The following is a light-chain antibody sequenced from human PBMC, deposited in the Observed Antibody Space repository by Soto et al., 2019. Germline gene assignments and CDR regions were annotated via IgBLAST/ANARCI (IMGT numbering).Light chain of an antibody. CDR1: KLGDKY. CDR3: RAWESSPALFV. J-gene: IGLJ1*01. V-gene: IGLV3-1*01. CDR2: QDS. Sequence: SSELTQPPSVSVSPGQTASITCSGDKLGDKYACWYQQKPGQSPVLVIYQDSKRPSGIPERFSGSNSGNTATLTISGPQAMEEADSYCRAWESSPALFVLGPGTKVTFL.